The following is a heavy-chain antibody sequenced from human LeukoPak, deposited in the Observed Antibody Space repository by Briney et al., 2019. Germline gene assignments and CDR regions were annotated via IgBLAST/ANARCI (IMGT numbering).Heavy chain of an antibody. V-gene: IGHV4-34*01. Sequence: SQTLSLTCAVYGGALTGYYSSWIRQPPGKGLEWIGEINHSVSTNYNPPLKSRVTISVDTSKNQFSLKLSSVTDADTAVYYCAIAVAGYFDYWGQGTLVTVSS. CDR3: AIAVAGYFDY. D-gene: IGHD6-19*01. CDR1: GGALTGYY. J-gene: IGHJ4*02. CDR2: INHSVST.